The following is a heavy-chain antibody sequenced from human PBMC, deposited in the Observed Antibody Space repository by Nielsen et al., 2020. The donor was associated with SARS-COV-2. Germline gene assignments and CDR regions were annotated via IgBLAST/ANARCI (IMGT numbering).Heavy chain of an antibody. CDR2: IWFDGSSE. J-gene: IGHJ4*02. Sequence: GGSLRLSCVVSGFTFSTFGMHWVRQAPGKGLEWVAVIWFDGSSEDYADSVKGRFTISRDNSKNTLFLQMNSLRAEDTAVYYCVRDLRGREFDYWGQGTPVIVSP. CDR1: GFTFSTFG. CDR3: VRDLRGREFDY. D-gene: IGHD1-26*01. V-gene: IGHV3-33*01.